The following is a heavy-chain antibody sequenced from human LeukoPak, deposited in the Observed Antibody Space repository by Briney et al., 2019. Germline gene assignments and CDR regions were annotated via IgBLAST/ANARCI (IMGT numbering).Heavy chain of an antibody. V-gene: IGHV3-33*01. CDR3: ARDRWELLGPFDY. CDR1: GFTSSSYG. Sequence: GRSLRLSCAASGFTSSSYGMHWVRQAPGKGLEWVAVIWYDGSNKYYADSVKGRFTISRDNSKNTLYLQMNSLRAEDTAVYYCARDRWELLGPFDYWGQGTLVTVSS. D-gene: IGHD1-26*01. J-gene: IGHJ4*02. CDR2: IWYDGSNK.